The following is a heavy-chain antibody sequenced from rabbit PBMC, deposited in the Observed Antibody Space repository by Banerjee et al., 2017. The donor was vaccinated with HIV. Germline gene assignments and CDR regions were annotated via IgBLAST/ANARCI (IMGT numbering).Heavy chain of an antibody. V-gene: IGHV1S47*01. J-gene: IGHJ4*01. D-gene: IGHD6-1*01. CDR2: IYNGDGST. CDR3: ARGYDYAGDGYAL. Sequence: QEQLVESGGGLVQPEGSLTLTCTASGFSFSNNYYMCWVRQAPGKGLEWIGCIYNGDGSTYYASWVNGRFSISRSTSLNTVTLQMTSLTAADTATYFCARGYDYAGDGYALWGPGTLVTVS. CDR1: GFSFSNNY.